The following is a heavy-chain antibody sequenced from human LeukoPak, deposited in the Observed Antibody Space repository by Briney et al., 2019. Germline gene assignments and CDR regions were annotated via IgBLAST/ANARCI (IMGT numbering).Heavy chain of an antibody. CDR3: VRDNPRCCGVVPANIDDS. V-gene: IGHV3-48*01. CDR1: GFTFSSFS. CDR2: ISHDSGIR. D-gene: IGHD2-15*01. Sequence: GGSLRLSCAASGFTFSSFSMNWVRQAPGKGLEWISYISHDSGIRYYADSVRGRFTISRDNARNSLYLQMHSLRAEDTVVYYCVRDNPRCCGVVPANIDDSWGQGTLVTVSS. J-gene: IGHJ4*02.